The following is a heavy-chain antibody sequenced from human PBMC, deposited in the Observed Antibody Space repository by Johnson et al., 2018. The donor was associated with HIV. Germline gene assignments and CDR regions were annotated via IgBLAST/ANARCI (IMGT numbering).Heavy chain of an antibody. CDR1: GFTFSSYA. CDR3: AGAPTYYNFWSGTSGAFDI. D-gene: IGHD3-3*01. V-gene: IGHV3-30-3*01. J-gene: IGHJ3*02. CDR2: ISYDGSNK. Sequence: QVQLVESGGGVVQPGGSLRLSCAASGFTFSSYAMHWVRQAPGKGLEWVAVISYDGSNKYYADSVKGRFTISRDNSKNTLYLQMNSMRAEDTAVYYCAGAPTYYNFWSGTSGAFDIWGQGTMVTVSS.